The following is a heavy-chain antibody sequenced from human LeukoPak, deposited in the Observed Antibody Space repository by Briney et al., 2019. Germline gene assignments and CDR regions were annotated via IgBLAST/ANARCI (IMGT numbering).Heavy chain of an antibody. Sequence: GGSLRPSCAASGFTFSSYGMHWVRQAPGKGLEWVAVIWYDGSNKYYADSVKGRFTISRDNSKNTLYLQMNSLRAEDTAVYYCASYGDQGWFDPWGQGTLVTVSS. D-gene: IGHD4-17*01. J-gene: IGHJ5*02. CDR1: GFTFSSYG. V-gene: IGHV3-33*01. CDR2: IWYDGSNK. CDR3: ASYGDQGWFDP.